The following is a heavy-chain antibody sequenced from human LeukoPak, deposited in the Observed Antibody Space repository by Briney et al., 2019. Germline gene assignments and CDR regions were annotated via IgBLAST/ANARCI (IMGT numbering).Heavy chain of an antibody. CDR3: ARETLAYGSGSYYFDY. Sequence: PGGSPRLSCAASGFTVSSNYMSWVRQAPGEGLEWVSVIYSGGSTYYADSVKGRFTISRHNSKNTLYLQMNSLRAEDTAMYYCARETLAYGSGSYYFDYWGQGTLVTVSS. CDR1: GFTVSSNY. D-gene: IGHD3-10*01. J-gene: IGHJ4*02. V-gene: IGHV3-53*04. CDR2: IYSGGST.